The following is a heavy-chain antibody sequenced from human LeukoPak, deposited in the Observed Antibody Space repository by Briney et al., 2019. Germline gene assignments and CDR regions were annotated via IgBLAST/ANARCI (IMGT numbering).Heavy chain of an antibody. D-gene: IGHD3-10*01. Sequence: SETLSLTCTVSDGSVNSAIYYWSWIRQPPGKGLEWIGYIYHSGSTCYNPSLKSRVTISVDRSKNQFSLKLSSVTAVDTAVYYCARDPYYCGSGSTWGQGALVTVSS. CDR3: ARDPYYCGSGST. CDR2: IYHSGST. V-gene: IGHV4-30-2*01. J-gene: IGHJ5*02. CDR1: DGSVNSAIYY.